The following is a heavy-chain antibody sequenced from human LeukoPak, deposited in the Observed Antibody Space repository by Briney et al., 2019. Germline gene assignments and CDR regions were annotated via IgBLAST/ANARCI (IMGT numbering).Heavy chain of an antibody. CDR3: ENRGSGRFVGAAILDH. V-gene: IGHV3-30*02. D-gene: IGHD1-26*01. Sequence: PGGSLRLSCAASGFTFSNYGMHWVRQAPGKGLVWVAFIRYDGGNKYYADSVKGRFTISRDNSKNTLYLQMNRLRAEETAVYYCENRGSGRFVGAAILDHWRQPTLVADPS. CDR1: GFTFSNYG. J-gene: IGHJ4*02. CDR2: IRYDGGNK.